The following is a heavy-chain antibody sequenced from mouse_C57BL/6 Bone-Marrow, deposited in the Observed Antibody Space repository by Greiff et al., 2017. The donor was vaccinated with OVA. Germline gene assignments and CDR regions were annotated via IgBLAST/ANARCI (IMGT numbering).Heavy chain of an antibody. V-gene: IGHV1-15*01. D-gene: IGHD1-1*01. J-gene: IGHJ2*01. CDR3: TMGLTTVVAHFDY. Sequence: VKLQESGAELVRPGASVTLSCKASGYTFTDYEMHWVKQTPVHGLEWIGAIDPETGGTAYNQKFKGKAILTADKSSSTAYMELRSLTSEDSAVYYCTMGLTTVVAHFDYWGQGTTLTVSS. CDR1: GYTFTDYE. CDR2: IDPETGGT.